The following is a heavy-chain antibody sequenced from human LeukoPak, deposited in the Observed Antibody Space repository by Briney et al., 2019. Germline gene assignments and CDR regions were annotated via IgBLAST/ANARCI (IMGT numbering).Heavy chain of an antibody. D-gene: IGHD1-26*01. V-gene: IGHV4-59*08. CDR2: IYYSGST. J-gene: IGHJ3*02. CDR3: ARGSRKLLGAFEI. Sequence: SETLSLTCTVSGGSISSYYWSWIRQPPGKGLEWIGYIYYSGSTNYNPSLKSRVTISVDTSKNQFSLKLSSVTAADTAVYYCARGSRKLLGAFEIWGQGTMVTVSS. CDR1: GGSISSYY.